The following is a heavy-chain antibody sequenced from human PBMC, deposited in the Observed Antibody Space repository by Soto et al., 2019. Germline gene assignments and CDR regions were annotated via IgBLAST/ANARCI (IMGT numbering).Heavy chain of an antibody. V-gene: IGHV4-30-2*01. CDR1: GGSISSGGYS. CDR2: IYHSGST. J-gene: IGHJ5*02. CDR3: ARALAESWFDP. Sequence: QLQLQESGSGLVKPSQTLSLTCAVSGGSISSGGYSWSWIRQPPGKGLEWIGYIYHSGSTYYNPSRMSGVTLPVDRAKSQSSPRLSSVTAADAAVYYGARALAESWFDPWGQGTLVTVSS.